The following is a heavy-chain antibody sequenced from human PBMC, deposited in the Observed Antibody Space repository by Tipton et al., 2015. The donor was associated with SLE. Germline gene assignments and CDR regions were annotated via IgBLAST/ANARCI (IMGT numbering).Heavy chain of an antibody. CDR1: GYSFTNYW. CDR2: IYPGDSDT. V-gene: IGHV5-51*01. J-gene: IGHJ6*02. D-gene: IGHD3-16*01. CDR3: ARRGGEPRHYYYYGMDV. Sequence: QLVQSGAEVKKPGESLRISCKGSGYSFTNYWISWVRQMPGKGLEWMGIIYPGDSDTRYSPSFQGQVTISADKSISTAYLQWSSLKASDTAMYYCARRGGEPRHYYYYGMDVWGQGTTVTVSS.